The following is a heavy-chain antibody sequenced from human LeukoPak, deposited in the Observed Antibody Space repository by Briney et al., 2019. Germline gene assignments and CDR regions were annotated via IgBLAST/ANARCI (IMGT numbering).Heavy chain of an antibody. J-gene: IGHJ5*02. D-gene: IGHD5/OR15-5a*01. V-gene: IGHV4-30-4*08. CDR1: GGSINSGGYY. CDR3: ARAGLNWFDP. CDR2: IYYSGNT. Sequence: SETLSLTCNVSGGSINSGGYYWNWIRQPPGKGLEWIGYIYYSGNTYYNPSLKSRVTMSIDTSKNQFSLKLSSVTAADTAVYYCARAGLNWFDPWGQGTLVTVSS.